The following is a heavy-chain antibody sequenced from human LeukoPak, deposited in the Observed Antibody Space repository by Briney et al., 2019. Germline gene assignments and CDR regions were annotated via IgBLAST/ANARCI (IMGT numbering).Heavy chain of an antibody. Sequence: PSETLSLTCAVSGYSISSGYYWGWIRQPPGKGLEWIGSIYHSGSTYYNPSLKSRVTISVDTSKNQFSLKLSSVTAADTAVYYCARLAVVLPAAIYNWFDPWGQGTLVTVSS. CDR1: GYSISSGYY. CDR2: IYHSGST. J-gene: IGHJ5*02. CDR3: ARLAVVLPAAIYNWFDP. V-gene: IGHV4-38-2*01. D-gene: IGHD2-2*02.